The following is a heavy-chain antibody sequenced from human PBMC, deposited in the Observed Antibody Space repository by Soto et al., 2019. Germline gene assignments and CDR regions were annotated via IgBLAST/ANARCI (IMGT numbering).Heavy chain of an antibody. CDR3: ARDYGGYPTDY. V-gene: IGHV4-34*01. J-gene: IGHJ4*02. Sequence: LXLTCAVYVGSFSCYYWSWIRQPPGKGLEWIGEINHSGSTNYNPSLESRVTMSVDTSKNHFSLRLSSVTTADTAVYYCARDYGGYPTDYWGQGTLVTVSS. CDR2: INHSGST. CDR1: VGSFSCYY. D-gene: IGHD4-17*01.